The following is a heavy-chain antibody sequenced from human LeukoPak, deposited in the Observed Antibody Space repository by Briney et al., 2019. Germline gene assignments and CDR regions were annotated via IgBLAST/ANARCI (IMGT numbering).Heavy chain of an antibody. CDR3: ARPYDSSGYWHFDY. CDR2: IWYDGSNK. J-gene: IGHJ4*02. Sequence: GGSLRLSCAASGFTFSSYGVHWVRQAPGKGLEWVAVIWYDGSNKYYADSVKGRFTISRDNSKNTLYLQMNSLRAEDTAVYYCARPYDSSGYWHFDYWGQGTLVTVSS. CDR1: GFTFSSYG. V-gene: IGHV3-33*01. D-gene: IGHD3-22*01.